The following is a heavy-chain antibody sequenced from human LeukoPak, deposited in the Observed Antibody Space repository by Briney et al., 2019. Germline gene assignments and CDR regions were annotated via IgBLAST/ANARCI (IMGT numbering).Heavy chain of an antibody. CDR3: ARIPGSSLGAEYFQH. CDR1: GYTFTGYY. J-gene: IGHJ1*01. D-gene: IGHD6-6*01. CDR2: INPNSGGT. V-gene: IGHV1-2*02. Sequence: ASVKVSCKASGYTFTGYYMHWVRQAPGQGLEWMGWINPNSGGTNYAQKFQGRVTMTRDTSISTAYMELSRLRSDDTAVYYCARIPGSSLGAEYFQHWGQGTLATVSS.